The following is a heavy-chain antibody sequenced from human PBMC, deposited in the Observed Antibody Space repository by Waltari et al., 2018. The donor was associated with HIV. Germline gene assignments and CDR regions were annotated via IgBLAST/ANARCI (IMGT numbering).Heavy chain of an antibody. V-gene: IGHV1-24*01. CDR3: ATTRQWLVHSCLDG. Sequence: QVQLVQSGAEVKKPGASVKVSCKVSGYILTELSIHWVRQAPGEGIEWMGGIDTEDRETIYAKKLQDRVTTTEDTSTDTTYMELSSLRSEDTAVDYCATTRQWLVHSCLDGWGQGTTVTVSS. CDR2: IDTEDRET. D-gene: IGHD6-19*01. CDR1: GYILTELS. J-gene: IGHJ6*02.